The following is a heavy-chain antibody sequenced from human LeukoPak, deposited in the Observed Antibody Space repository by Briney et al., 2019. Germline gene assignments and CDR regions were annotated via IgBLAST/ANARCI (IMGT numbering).Heavy chain of an antibody. D-gene: IGHD5/OR15-5a*01. CDR3: ARAFYDFDY. CDR1: GYTFTTYG. Sequence: ASVKASCKASGYTFTTYGITWVRQAPGQGLEWMGWISADTGNTNNAQKLQGRVTMTTDTSTSTAYMELRSLRSDDTAVYYCARAFYDFDYWGQGTLVTVSS. J-gene: IGHJ4*02. CDR2: ISADTGNT. V-gene: IGHV1-18*01.